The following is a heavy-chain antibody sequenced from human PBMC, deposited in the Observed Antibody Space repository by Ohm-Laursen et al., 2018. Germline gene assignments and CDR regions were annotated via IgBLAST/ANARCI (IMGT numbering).Heavy chain of an antibody. J-gene: IGHJ4*02. CDR3: ARGQPIDF. Sequence: VASVKVSCKPSGYTFTNYYMHWVRQAPGQGLEWMGIINTGGGSTSHAQKFQGRLTMTRDTSTSTVYMELSSLRSEDTAMYYCARGQPIDFWGQGTLVTVSS. V-gene: IGHV1-46*01. CDR1: GYTFTNYY. CDR2: INTGGGST.